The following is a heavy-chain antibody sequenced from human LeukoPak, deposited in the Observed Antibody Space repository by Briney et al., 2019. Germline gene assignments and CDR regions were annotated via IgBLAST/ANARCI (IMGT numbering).Heavy chain of an antibody. D-gene: IGHD3-3*02. V-gene: IGHV3-74*01. Sequence: GSLRLSCTASGFTIGNRRMHWVRQAPGRGMVGVARFFGDAAGPSYPDSVKGRFRISRDNPNNTLSLANNNLRGDARAVLFCARGRMFGSTQHWDYWGQGTLAIVSS. CDR2: FFGDAAGP. J-gene: IGHJ4*02. CDR3: ARGRMFGSTQHWDY. CDR1: GFTIGNRR.